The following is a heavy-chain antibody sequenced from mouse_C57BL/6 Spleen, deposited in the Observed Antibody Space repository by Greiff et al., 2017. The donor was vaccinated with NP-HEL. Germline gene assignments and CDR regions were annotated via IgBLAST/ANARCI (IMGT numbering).Heavy chain of an antibody. Sequence: VKQRPGQGLEWIGDIYPGSGSTNYNEKFKSKATLTVDTSSSTAYMQLSSLTSEDSAVYYCAREKLRGYYYFDYWGQGTTLTVSS. CDR3: AREKLRGYYYFDY. CDR2: IYPGSGST. J-gene: IGHJ2*01. D-gene: IGHD3-2*02. V-gene: IGHV1-55*01.